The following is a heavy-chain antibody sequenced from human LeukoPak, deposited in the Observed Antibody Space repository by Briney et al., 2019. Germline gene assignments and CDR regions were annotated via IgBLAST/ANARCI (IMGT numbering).Heavy chain of an antibody. CDR2: IYYSGST. CDR3: ARSSSGGSQLGNY. J-gene: IGHJ4*02. Sequence: SETLSLTCTVSGGSISRSSYYWGWIRQPPGKGLEWIGSIYYSGSTYYNPSLKSRVTISVDTSKNQFSLKLSSVTAADTAVYYCARSSSGGSQLGNYWGQGTLVTVSS. CDR1: GGSISRSSYY. V-gene: IGHV4-39*01. D-gene: IGHD2-15*01.